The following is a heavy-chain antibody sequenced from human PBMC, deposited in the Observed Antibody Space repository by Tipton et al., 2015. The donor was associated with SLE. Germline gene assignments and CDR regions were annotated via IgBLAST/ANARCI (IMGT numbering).Heavy chain of an antibody. D-gene: IGHD3-16*01. CDR1: GGSISTYY. J-gene: IGHJ4*02. Sequence: TLSLTCTVSGGSISTYYWNWIRQPAGKGLELIGRVDTSGSVKFNPTLKSRVTMSLDTSKNQVSLKLTSVTAADTAVYYCARYRGDLQEFDYWGQGTLITVSS. CDR3: ARYRGDLQEFDY. V-gene: IGHV4-4*07. CDR2: VDTSGSV.